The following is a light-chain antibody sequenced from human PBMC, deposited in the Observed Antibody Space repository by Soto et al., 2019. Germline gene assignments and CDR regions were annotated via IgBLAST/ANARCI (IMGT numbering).Light chain of an antibody. Sequence: DVQMTQSPSTLSASVGDRVTITCRASQSISSWLAWYQQKPGKAPNLLIYDASSLESGVPSRFSGSGSGTEFTLTISSLQPDDFATYYCQHYYNYPWTFGQGTKVEIK. J-gene: IGKJ1*01. V-gene: IGKV1-5*01. CDR2: DAS. CDR3: QHYYNYPWT. CDR1: QSISSW.